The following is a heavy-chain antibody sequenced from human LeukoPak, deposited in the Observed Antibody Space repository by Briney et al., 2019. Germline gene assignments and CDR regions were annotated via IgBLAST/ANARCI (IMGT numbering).Heavy chain of an antibody. Sequence: SETLSLTCAVYGGSFSDYFWGGIRQPPGKGLEGIGEMNHRGRTYYNPSRNGRGTISVDTSKTQFSLHLSSVTAADTAVYYCARDVVVVPAAIHYGMDVWGQGTTVTVSS. V-gene: IGHV4-34*01. CDR3: ARDVVVVPAAIHYGMDV. CDR1: GGSFSDYF. CDR2: MNHRGRT. D-gene: IGHD2-2*01. J-gene: IGHJ6*02.